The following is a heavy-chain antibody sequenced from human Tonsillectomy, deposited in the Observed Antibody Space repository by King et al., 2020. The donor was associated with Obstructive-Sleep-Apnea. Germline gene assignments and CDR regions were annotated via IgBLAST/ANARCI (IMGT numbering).Heavy chain of an antibody. D-gene: IGHD2-15*01. CDR3: AREIVVVVATPEYFQH. Sequence: QLQESGPGLVEPSETLFLPCTVSGGSISSSNYYGGWVRPPPGKGLEGCGRIYYSGSTYYNPSLKGRVTISVDTSNNQFSLRLSSVTAADTAVYYCAREIVVVVATPEYFQHWGQGTLVTVSS. CDR1: GGSISSSNYY. V-gene: IGHV4-39*07. J-gene: IGHJ1*01. CDR2: IYYSGST.